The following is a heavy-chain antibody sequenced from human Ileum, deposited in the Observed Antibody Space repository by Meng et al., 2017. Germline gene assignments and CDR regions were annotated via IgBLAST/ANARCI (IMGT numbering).Heavy chain of an antibody. CDR1: GGSISNGKW. D-gene: IGHD1-1*01. CDR3: ARGRYGSY. J-gene: IGHJ4*02. V-gene: IGHV3-11*01. CDR2: ISNYGNAI. Sequence: QVQLQESGPGLVKPSGTLPLTCAVSGGSISNGKWWSWVRQPPGKGLEWVSYISNYGNAIYYADSVEGRFTISRDNAKNSLYLQMNSLRAEDTALYYCARGRYGSYWGLGTLVTVSS.